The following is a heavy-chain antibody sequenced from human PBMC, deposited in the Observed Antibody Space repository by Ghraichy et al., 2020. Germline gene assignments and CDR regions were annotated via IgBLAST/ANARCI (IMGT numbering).Heavy chain of an antibody. CDR2: SSYSGNT. V-gene: IGHV4-39*01. D-gene: IGHD4-23*01. Sequence: SETLSLTCTVSGGSISSSTYYLGWIRLPPGKKLEWIGSSSYSGNTFYNPSLESRVTISVDTSKTQFSLNLRSVTVADTAVYYCARQDHSDPGNPHWFDPWGQGTLVTVAA. CDR1: GGSISSSTYY. CDR3: ARQDHSDPGNPHWFDP. J-gene: IGHJ5*02.